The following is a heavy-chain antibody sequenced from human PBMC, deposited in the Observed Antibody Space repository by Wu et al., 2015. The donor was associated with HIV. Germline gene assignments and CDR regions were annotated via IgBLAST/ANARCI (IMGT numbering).Heavy chain of an antibody. CDR3: ARERYCSGGSCYSPSSDYGDYY. CDR1: GGTFSSYA. V-gene: IGHV1-69*13. Sequence: QVQLVQSGAEVKKPGSSVKVSCKASGGTFSSYAISWVRQAPGQGLEWMGRIIPIFGTANYAQKFQGRVTITADESTSTAYMELSSLRSEDTAVYYCARERYCSGGSCYSPSSDYGDYYWGQGTLVTVSS. CDR2: IIPIFGTA. D-gene: IGHD2-15*01. J-gene: IGHJ4*02.